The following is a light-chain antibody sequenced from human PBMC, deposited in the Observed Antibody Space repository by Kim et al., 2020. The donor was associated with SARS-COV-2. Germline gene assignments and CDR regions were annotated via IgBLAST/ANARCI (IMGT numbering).Light chain of an antibody. CDR1: TGAVTSGYY. Sequence: PGGTVTLTCASSTGAVTSGYYPSWFQQKPGQAPRALIYSTSRKHSWTPARFSGSLLEGKAALTLSGVQPEDEAEYYCLLYYDGPHMFGGGTQLTVL. CDR3: LLYYDGPHM. CDR2: STS. V-gene: IGLV7-43*01. J-gene: IGLJ3*02.